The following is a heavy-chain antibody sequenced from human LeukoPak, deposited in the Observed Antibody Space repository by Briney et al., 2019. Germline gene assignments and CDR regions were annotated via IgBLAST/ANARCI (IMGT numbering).Heavy chain of an antibody. V-gene: IGHV7-4-1*02. D-gene: IGHD3-22*01. CDR1: GYTFTSYA. Sequence: ASAKVSCKASGYTFTSYAMNWVRQAPGQGLEWMGWINTNTGNPTYAQGFTGRFVFSLDTSVSTAYLQISSLKAEDTAVYYCARVVRGSSGYRYYFDYWGQGTLVTVSS. CDR3: ARVVRGSSGYRYYFDY. J-gene: IGHJ4*02. CDR2: INTNTGNP.